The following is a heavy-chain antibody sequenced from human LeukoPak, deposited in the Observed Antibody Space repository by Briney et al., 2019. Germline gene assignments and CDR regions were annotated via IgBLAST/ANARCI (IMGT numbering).Heavy chain of an antibody. CDR2: INPNSGNT. CDR1: GYIFTGYW. D-gene: IGHD1-1*01. J-gene: IGHJ4*02. V-gene: IGHV1-2*02. Sequence: VASVKVSCKASGYIFTGYWIHWVRQAPGQGLELMGFINPNSGNTNYAQKFQGRVTMTRDTSISTAYMELSSLTSDDTAVYYCVREMRPATTTLVAYWGQGTLVTVSS. CDR3: VREMRPATTTLVAY.